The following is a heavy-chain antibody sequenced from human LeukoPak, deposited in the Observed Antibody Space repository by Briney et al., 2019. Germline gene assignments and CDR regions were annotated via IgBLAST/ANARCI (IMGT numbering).Heavy chain of an antibody. CDR3: ARVSIGWYSFDY. CDR2: ISNDGTTE. V-gene: IGHV3-30-3*01. Sequence: GGSLRLSCVASGFNFSPYAVHWVRQAPGKGLEWVAMISNDGTTESYTDSVKGRFTISRDNAKDTVYLQMNSLRAEDTAVYYCARVSIGWYSFDYWGQGTLVTVSS. D-gene: IGHD6-19*01. J-gene: IGHJ4*02. CDR1: GFNFSPYA.